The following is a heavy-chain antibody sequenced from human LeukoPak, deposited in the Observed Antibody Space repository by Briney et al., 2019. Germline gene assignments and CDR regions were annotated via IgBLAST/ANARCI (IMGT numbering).Heavy chain of an antibody. Sequence: GGSLRLSCAASGFIVSSNYMSWVRQAPGKGLEWVSVIYSGGTTYYADSVKGRFTISRDNSKNTLYLQMNSLRAEDTAVYYCARDGFMDYYDSSGYYADYWGQGTLVTVSS. CDR1: GFIVSSNY. J-gene: IGHJ4*02. CDR2: IYSGGTT. CDR3: ARDGFMDYYDSSGYYADY. V-gene: IGHV3-53*05. D-gene: IGHD3-22*01.